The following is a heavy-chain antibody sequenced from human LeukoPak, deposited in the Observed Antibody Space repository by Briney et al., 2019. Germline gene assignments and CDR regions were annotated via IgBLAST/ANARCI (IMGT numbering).Heavy chain of an antibody. D-gene: IGHD5-24*01. Sequence: QPGRSLRLSCAASGFTFSGYSMHWVRQAPGKGLQWVAVISYDGRNKYYVDSVKGRFTISRDNSKNSLHLEMNSLRPEDTAMYYCARDLDGYNFFDSWGQGTLVTVSS. CDR1: GFTFSGYS. J-gene: IGHJ4*02. CDR2: ISYDGRNK. V-gene: IGHV3-30*04. CDR3: ARDLDGYNFFDS.